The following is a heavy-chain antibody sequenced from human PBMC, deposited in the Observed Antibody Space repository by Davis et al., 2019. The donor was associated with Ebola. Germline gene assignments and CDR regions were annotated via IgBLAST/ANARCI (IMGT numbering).Heavy chain of an antibody. J-gene: IGHJ4*02. V-gene: IGHV4-38-2*02. CDR2: IYHSGST. CDR3: ARGWLAAAGIFDY. CDR1: GGSISSGYY. D-gene: IGHD6-13*01. Sequence: PSETLSLTCTVSGGSISSGYYWGWIRQPPGKGLEWIGSIYHSGSTYYNPSLKSRVTISVDTSKNQFSLKLSSVTAADTAVYYCARGWLAAAGIFDYWGQGTLVTVSS.